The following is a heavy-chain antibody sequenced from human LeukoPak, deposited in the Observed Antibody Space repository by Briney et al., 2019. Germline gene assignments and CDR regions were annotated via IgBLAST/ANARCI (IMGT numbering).Heavy chain of an antibody. V-gene: IGHV1-46*01. D-gene: IGHD3-22*01. CDR2: INPSGGST. Sequence: AASVKVSCKASGYTFTSYYMHWVRQAPGQGLEWMGIINPSGGSTSYAQKFQGRVTMTRDTSTSTVYMELSSLRSEDTAVYYCARNRRFSSGYSTLSIKTHNWFDPWGQGTLVTVSS. CDR1: GYTFTSYY. CDR3: ARNRRFSSGYSTLSIKTHNWFDP. J-gene: IGHJ5*02.